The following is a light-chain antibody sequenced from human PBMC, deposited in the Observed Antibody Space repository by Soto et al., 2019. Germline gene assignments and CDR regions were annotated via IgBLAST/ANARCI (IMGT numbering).Light chain of an antibody. CDR3: QQSYSTPRK. CDR2: DAS. Sequence: DSQMTQSPASLSPSEGERVTLTCRPSQSISNYLNWYQQKPGKAPNLLIYDASSLQSGVPSRFSGSGSGTDFTLTISRLQPEDFATYYCQQSYSTPRKFGHGTKVDIK. J-gene: IGKJ1*01. CDR1: QSISNY. V-gene: IGKV1-39*01.